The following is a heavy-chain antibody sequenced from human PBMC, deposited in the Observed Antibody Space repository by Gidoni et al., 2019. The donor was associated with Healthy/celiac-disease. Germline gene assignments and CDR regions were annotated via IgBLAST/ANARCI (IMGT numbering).Heavy chain of an antibody. CDR3: ARPVSTYGMDV. Sequence: SDTRYSPSFQGQVTISADKSISTAYLQWSSLKASDTAMYYCARPVSTYGMDVWAQGTTVTVSS. CDR2: SDT. J-gene: IGHJ6*02. V-gene: IGHV5-51*01. D-gene: IGHD1-20*01.